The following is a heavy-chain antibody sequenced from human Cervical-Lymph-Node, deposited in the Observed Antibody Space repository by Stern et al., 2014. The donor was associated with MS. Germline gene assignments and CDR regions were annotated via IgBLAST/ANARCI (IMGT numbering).Heavy chain of an antibody. CDR3: ASPLTATSVPFGYYGMDV. CDR1: GGTFSNYA. CDR2: IVPLFGKP. Sequence: QMPLVESGAEVKKPGSSVKVSCKASGGTFSNYATSWVRQAPGPGLAWMGGIVPLFGKPNYAQKFQGRVTITADESTSTAYMDLSSLRSEDTAVYYCASPLTATSVPFGYYGMDVWGQGTTVTVS. D-gene: IGHD4-17*01. J-gene: IGHJ6*02. V-gene: IGHV1-69*01.